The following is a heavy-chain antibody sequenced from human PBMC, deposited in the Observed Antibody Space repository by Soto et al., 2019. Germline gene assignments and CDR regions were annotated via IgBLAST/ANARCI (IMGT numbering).Heavy chain of an antibody. CDR3: VKENYDSSGYLGLHFDY. D-gene: IGHD3-22*01. J-gene: IGHJ4*02. CDR1: GFTFSSYA. Sequence: GGSLRLSCSASGFTFSSYAMHWVRQAPGKGLEYVSAISSNGGSTYYADSVKGRFTISRDNSKNTLYLQMSSLRAEDTAVYYCVKENYDSSGYLGLHFDYWGQGTLVTVSS. CDR2: ISSNGGST. V-gene: IGHV3-64D*08.